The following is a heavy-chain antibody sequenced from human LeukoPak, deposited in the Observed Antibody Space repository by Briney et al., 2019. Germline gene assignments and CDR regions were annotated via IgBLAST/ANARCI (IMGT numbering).Heavy chain of an antibody. D-gene: IGHD3-10*01. J-gene: IGHJ4*02. V-gene: IGHV4-59*12. CDR2: IYYSGST. CDR1: GGSISSYY. CDR3: ARYRGANGYYFDY. Sequence: SETLSLTCTVSGGSISSYYWSWIRQPPGKGLEWIGSIYYSGSTYYNPSLKSRVTISADKSKNQFSLKLSSVTAADTAVYYCARYRGANGYYFDYWGQGTLVTVSS.